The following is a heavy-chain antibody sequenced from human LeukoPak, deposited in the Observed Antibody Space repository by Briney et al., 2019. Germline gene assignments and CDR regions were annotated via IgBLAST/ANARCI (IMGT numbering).Heavy chain of an antibody. J-gene: IGHJ4*02. V-gene: IGHV3-74*01. CDR2: INSDATST. CDR3: AKRADYGANSYDY. Sequence: PGGSLRLSCGASGFTFSSYWMHWVRQAPGKGLVWVSRINSDATSTSYADSVKGRFTISRDNAKSTMYLQMNSLRAEDTAVYYCAKRADYGANSYDYWGQGTLVTVSS. D-gene: IGHD4-23*01. CDR1: GFTFSSYW.